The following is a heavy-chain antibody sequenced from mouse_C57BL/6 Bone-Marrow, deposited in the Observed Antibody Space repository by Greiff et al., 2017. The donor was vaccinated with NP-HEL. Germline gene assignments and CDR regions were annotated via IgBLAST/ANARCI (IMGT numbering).Heavy chain of an antibody. V-gene: IGHV1-26*01. CDR3: ARERDWDWYFDV. CDR2: INPNNGGT. J-gene: IGHJ1*03. CDR1: GYTFTDYY. Sequence: EVQLQQSGPELVKPGASVKISCKASGYTFTDYYMNWVKQSHGKSLEWIGDINPNNGGTSYNQKFKGKATLTVDKSSSTAYMELRSLTSEDSAVYYCARERDWDWYFDVWGTGTTVTVSS. D-gene: IGHD4-1*01.